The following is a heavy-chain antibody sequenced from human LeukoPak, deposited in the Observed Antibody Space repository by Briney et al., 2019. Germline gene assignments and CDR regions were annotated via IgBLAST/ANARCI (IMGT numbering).Heavy chain of an antibody. CDR3: GRGLEAALSYFDY. Sequence: GGSLRLSCAASGFTVSSNDMSWVRQAPGKGLEWVSAVYGGSTTIYSDSVKGRFTISTANSTNTMYFQMSSLTAGDTAVFYCGRGLEAALSYFDYWGQGSLVTVSS. CDR1: GFTVSSND. D-gene: IGHD6-25*01. V-gene: IGHV3-53*01. J-gene: IGHJ4*02. CDR2: VYGGSTT.